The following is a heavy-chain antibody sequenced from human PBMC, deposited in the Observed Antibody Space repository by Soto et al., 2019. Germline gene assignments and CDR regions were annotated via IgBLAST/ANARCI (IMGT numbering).Heavy chain of an antibody. V-gene: IGHV4-39*07. J-gene: IGHJ4*02. CDR2: VYYSGST. CDR3: ARRSGSDWDSYYFDY. D-gene: IGHD5-12*01. CDR1: GGSISSSSYY. Sequence: PSETLSLTCTVSGGSISSSSYYWGWIRQPPGKGLEWIGSVYYSGSTTYNPSLKSRVTISVDTSKNQFSLKLTSVTAADTAVYYCARRSGSDWDSYYFDYWGQGTLVTVSS.